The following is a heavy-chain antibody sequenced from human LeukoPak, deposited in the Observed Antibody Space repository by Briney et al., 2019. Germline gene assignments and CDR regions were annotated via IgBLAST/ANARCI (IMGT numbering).Heavy chain of an antibody. J-gene: IGHJ5*02. CDR1: GYSFTSYW. V-gene: IGHV5-10-1*01. CDR2: IDPSDSYT. Sequence: GESLKISCKGSGYSFTSYWISWVRQMPGKGLEWMGRIDPSDSYTNYSPPFQGHVTISADKSISTAYLQWSSLKASDTAMYYCATTDYDILTGYQRWFDPWGQGTLVTVSS. D-gene: IGHD3-9*01. CDR3: ATTDYDILTGYQRWFDP.